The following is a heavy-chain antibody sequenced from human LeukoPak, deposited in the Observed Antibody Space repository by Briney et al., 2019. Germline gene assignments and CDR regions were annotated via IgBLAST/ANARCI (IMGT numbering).Heavy chain of an antibody. CDR2: ISESGGIT. V-gene: IGHV3-23*01. Sequence: PGGSLRLSCVASGFTFSNYAMSWVRQAPGKGLERVSAISESGGITYHADSVKGRFTISRDNSKNTLYLQMNSLRAEDTAVYYCAKGGKWDVTPFDYWGQGTLVTVSS. D-gene: IGHD1-26*01. J-gene: IGHJ4*02. CDR1: GFTFSNYA. CDR3: AKGGKWDVTPFDY.